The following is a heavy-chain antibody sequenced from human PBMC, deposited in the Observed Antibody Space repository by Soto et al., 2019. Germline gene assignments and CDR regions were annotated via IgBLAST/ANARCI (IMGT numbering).Heavy chain of an antibody. CDR2: ITGNGLST. Sequence: DVQLLESGGALVQPGGSLRLSCAASGFTFTNYALNWVRQAPGKNLEWVASITGNGLSTYHAKSVKGRFTISRDTSKNTVYLQMNSLRAEDTAVYHCAKASRLACSGTICYSFDSWGQGTLVTVSS. D-gene: IGHD2-8*02. J-gene: IGHJ4*02. CDR1: GFTFTNYA. V-gene: IGHV3-23*01. CDR3: AKASRLACSGTICYSFDS.